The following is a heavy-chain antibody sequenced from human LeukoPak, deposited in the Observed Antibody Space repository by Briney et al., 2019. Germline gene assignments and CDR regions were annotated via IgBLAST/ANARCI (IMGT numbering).Heavy chain of an antibody. CDR2: IYYSGST. CDR3: ARASQADSYRFDY. V-gene: IGHV4-59*08. D-gene: IGHD5-18*01. CDR1: GGSISSYY. J-gene: IGHJ4*02. Sequence: PSETLSLTCTVSGGSISSYYWSWIRQPPGKGLEWIGYIYYSGSTNYNPSLKSRVTISVDTSKKQFSLKLSSVTAPDTAVYYCARASQADSYRFDYWGQGTLVTVSS.